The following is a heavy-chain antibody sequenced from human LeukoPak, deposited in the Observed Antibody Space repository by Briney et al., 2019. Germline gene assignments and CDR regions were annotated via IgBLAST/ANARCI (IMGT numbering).Heavy chain of an antibody. D-gene: IGHD3-10*01. CDR1: GGSFSGYY. Sequence: SETLSLTCAVYGGSFSGYYWSWIRQPPGKGLQWIGEINHSGGTNYNPSLKSRVTILVDTSKNQFSLKLSSVTAADTAMYYCARGRPSPTMVRGVIMPFDYWGQGILVTVSS. J-gene: IGHJ4*02. CDR3: ARGRPSPTMVRGVIMPFDY. CDR2: INHSGGT. V-gene: IGHV4-34*01.